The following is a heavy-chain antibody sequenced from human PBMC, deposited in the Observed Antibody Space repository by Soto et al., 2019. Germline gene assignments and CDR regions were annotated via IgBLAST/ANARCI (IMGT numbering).Heavy chain of an antibody. J-gene: IGHJ4*02. V-gene: IGHV1-3*01. CDR1: GYTFSSYA. CDR3: ARDTGDGTFDF. CDR2: INAGYGNT. Sequence: QVHLVQSGAEVRKPGASVKVSCKASGYTFSSYAMHWVRQAPGQRLEWMGWINAGYGNTKSSQKLQDRVTISRDTSSSKAYMELTSLRDEDTAVYYCARDTGDGTFDFWGQGTLVTVSS. D-gene: IGHD7-27*01.